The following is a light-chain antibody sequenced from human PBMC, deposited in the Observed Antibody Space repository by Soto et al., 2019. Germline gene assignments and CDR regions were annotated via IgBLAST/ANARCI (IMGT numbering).Light chain of an antibody. J-gene: IGKJ1*01. Sequence: EIVLTQSPGTLSLSPGERATLSCRASQSVSSSYLAWYQQKPGQAPRLLIYGASSRATGIPDRFSGSGSGTDLTLTISRLEPEDFAVYYCQQYGSSPALFGQGTKVEIK. CDR1: QSVSSSY. CDR3: QQYGSSPAL. CDR2: GAS. V-gene: IGKV3-20*01.